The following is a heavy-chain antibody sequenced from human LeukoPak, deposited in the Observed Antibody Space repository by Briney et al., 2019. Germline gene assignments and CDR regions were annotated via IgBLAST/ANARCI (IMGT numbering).Heavy chain of an antibody. Sequence: ASVKASCKASGGTFSGYAISWVRQAPGQGLEWMGWISAYNGNTNYAQKLQGRVTMTTDTSTSTAYMELRSLRSDDTAVYYCARYFVVVPAAVYYFDYWGQGTLVTVSS. CDR3: ARYFVVVPAAVYYFDY. V-gene: IGHV1-18*01. J-gene: IGHJ4*02. CDR1: GGTFSGYA. D-gene: IGHD2-2*01. CDR2: ISAYNGNT.